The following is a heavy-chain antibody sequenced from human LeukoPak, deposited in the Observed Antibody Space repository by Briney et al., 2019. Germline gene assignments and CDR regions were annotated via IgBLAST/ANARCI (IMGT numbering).Heavy chain of an antibody. D-gene: IGHD3-22*01. J-gene: IGHJ4*02. CDR3: ARAPYYYDSDGCYFDY. V-gene: IGHV3-7*01. CDR1: GFTFSSYW. Sequence: AGGSLRLSCAGSGFTFSSYWMTWVRQAAGKGLEWVANIKQDGSEIYYVDSVKGRFTISRDNAKNALYLQMNSLRAEDTAVYYCARAPYYYDSDGCYFDYWGQGTLVTVSS. CDR2: IKQDGSEI.